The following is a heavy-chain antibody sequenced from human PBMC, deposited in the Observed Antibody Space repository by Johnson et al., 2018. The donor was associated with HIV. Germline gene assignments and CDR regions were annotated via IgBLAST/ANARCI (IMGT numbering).Heavy chain of an antibody. V-gene: IGHV3-73*01. J-gene: IGHJ3*02. CDR3: TRTDDAYHYDTFGYIDAFDI. CDR1: GFTFSSYG. Sequence: EMQLVESGGGVVQPGRSLRLSCAASGFTFSSYGMHWVRQAPGKGLEWVGRIRSKPYSSATAYAASVTGRFTISRDDSKNMTYLQMNSLKTEDTAVYYCTRTDDAYHYDTFGYIDAFDIWGQGTMVTVSS. D-gene: IGHD3-22*01. CDR2: IRSKPYSSAT.